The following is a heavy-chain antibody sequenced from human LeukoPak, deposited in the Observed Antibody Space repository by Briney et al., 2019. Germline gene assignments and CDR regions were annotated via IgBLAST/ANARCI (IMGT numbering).Heavy chain of an antibody. CDR3: ARDDPTYYYDSSRFDP. CDR1: GFTFSSYG. D-gene: IGHD3-22*01. J-gene: IGHJ5*02. CDR2: ISYDGSNK. Sequence: GRSLRLSCAASGFTFSSYGMHWVRQAPGKGLEWVAVISYDGSNKYYADSVKGRFTISRDNSKNTLYLQMNSLRAEDTAVYYCARDDPTYYYDSSRFDPWGQGTLVTVSS. V-gene: IGHV3-30*03.